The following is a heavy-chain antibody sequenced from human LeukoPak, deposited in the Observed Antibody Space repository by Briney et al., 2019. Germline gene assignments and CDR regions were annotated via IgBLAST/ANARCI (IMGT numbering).Heavy chain of an antibody. CDR3: AGAIGYFDY. Sequence: PGRSLRLSCAASGPTFSSHAMHWVRQAPGKGLEWVGVISPDGSNQYYIDSVKGRFTISRDNSKNTLYLQMNSLRIEDTAVYYCAGAIGYFDYWGQGTLVTVSS. CDR2: ISPDGSNQ. D-gene: IGHD2-21*01. J-gene: IGHJ4*02. CDR1: GPTFSSHA. V-gene: IGHV3-30*03.